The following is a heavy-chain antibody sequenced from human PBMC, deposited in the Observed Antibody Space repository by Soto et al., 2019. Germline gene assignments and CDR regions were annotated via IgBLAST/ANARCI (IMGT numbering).Heavy chain of an antibody. CDR3: ARGREGYYDFWSGYLSGSHHGMDV. Sequence: RASVKVSCKASGYTFTSYDINWVRQATGQGLEWMGWMNPNSGNTGYAQKFQGRVTMTRNTSISTAYMEPSSLRSEDTAVYYCARGREGYYDFWSGYLSGSHHGMDVWGQGTTVTVSS. CDR2: MNPNSGNT. CDR1: GYTFTSYD. J-gene: IGHJ6*02. V-gene: IGHV1-8*01. D-gene: IGHD3-3*01.